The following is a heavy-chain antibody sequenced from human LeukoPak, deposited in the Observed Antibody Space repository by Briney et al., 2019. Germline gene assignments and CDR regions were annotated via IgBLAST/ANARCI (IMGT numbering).Heavy chain of an antibody. CDR2: INPNSGGT. CDR3: ARDLSVGDILTGQGTYYYYGTDV. CDR1: GYTFTGYY. V-gene: IGHV1-2*02. J-gene: IGHJ6*02. D-gene: IGHD3-9*01. Sequence: VASVKVSCKASGYTFTGYYMHWVRQAPGQGLEWMGWINPNSGGTNYAQKFQGRVTMTRDTSISTAYMELSRLRSDDTAVHYCARDLSVGDILTGQGTYYYYGTDVWGQGTTVTVSS.